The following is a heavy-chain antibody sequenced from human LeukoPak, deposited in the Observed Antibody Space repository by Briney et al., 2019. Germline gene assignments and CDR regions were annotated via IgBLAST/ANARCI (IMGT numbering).Heavy chain of an antibody. V-gene: IGHV3-30*01. CDR3: AREKHAGTYYYDSSGYYL. D-gene: IGHD3-22*01. Sequence: GRSLRLSCAASGFTFSSYAMHWVRQAPGKGLEWVAVISYDGSNKYYADSVKGRFTISRDNSKNTLYLQMNSLRAEDTAVYYCAREKHAGTYYYDSSGYYLWGQGTLVTVSS. J-gene: IGHJ4*02. CDR2: ISYDGSNK. CDR1: GFTFSSYA.